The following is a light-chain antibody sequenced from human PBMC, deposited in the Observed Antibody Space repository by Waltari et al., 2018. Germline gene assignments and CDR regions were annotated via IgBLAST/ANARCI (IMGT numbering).Light chain of an antibody. J-gene: IGKJ4*01. CDR1: QDISNS. CDR2: AAY. V-gene: IGKV1-NL1*01. Sequence: DLQMTQSTYSLSASVGDRVSITCRASQDISNSLTWYQQKTGRDPKILLYAAYKLQGGGPSRFSGSGSGKDYTFSIRGIQPEDLATYCCQQYYSPPLTCSGGTNVEI. CDR3: QQYYSPPLT.